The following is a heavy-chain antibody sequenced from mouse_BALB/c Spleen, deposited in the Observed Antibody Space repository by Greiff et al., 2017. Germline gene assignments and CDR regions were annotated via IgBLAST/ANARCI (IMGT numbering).Heavy chain of an antibody. V-gene: IGHV3-6*02. CDR2: ISYDGSN. CDR1: GYSITSGYY. J-gene: IGHJ2*01. CDR3: AIDGRKSSYYGNYPGFDY. Sequence: ESGPGLVKPSQSLSLTCSVTGYSITSGYYWNWIRQFPGNKLEWMGYISYDGSNNYNPSLKNRISITRDTSKNQFFLKLNSVTTEDTATYYGAIDGRKSSYYGNYPGFDYWGQGTTLTVSS. D-gene: IGHD2-10*01.